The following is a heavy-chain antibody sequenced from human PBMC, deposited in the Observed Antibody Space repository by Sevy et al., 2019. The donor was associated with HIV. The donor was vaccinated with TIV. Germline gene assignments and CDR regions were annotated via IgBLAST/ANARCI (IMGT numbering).Heavy chain of an antibody. CDR3: ATTKDYYESYGSPFDY. CDR2: FDPEDGET. D-gene: IGHD3-22*01. J-gene: IGHJ4*02. V-gene: IGHV1-24*01. Sequence: ASVKVSCKVSGSTLSRLSMHWVRQVPGKGLEWMGSFDPEDGETIYARKFQGRVSMTEDTSTDTAYMELSSLRSEDPALYYCATTKDYYESYGSPFDYWGQGTLVTVSS. CDR1: GSTLSRLS.